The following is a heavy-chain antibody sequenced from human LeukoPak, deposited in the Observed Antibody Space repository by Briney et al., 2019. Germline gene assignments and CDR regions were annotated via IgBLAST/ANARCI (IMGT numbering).Heavy chain of an antibody. CDR2: IYSGGNT. D-gene: IGHD1-14*01. CDR3: ATEADSYQDAFDI. CDR1: GFTFSTYE. V-gene: IGHV3-53*04. Sequence: GGSLRLSCTASGFTFSTYEMNWVRQAPGKGLEWVSVIYSGGNTYYADSVKGRFTISRHNSKNTLYLQMNSLRAEDTAVYYCATEADSYQDAFDIWGQGTMVTVSS. J-gene: IGHJ3*02.